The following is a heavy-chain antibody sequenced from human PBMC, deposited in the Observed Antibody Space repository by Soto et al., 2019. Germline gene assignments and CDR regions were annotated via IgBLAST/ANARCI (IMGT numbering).Heavy chain of an antibody. CDR2: INHSGST. CDR1: GAAFSGYY. CDR3: ARGSPHYDFWFGYYPSSSYMDT. V-gene: IGHV4-34*01. D-gene: IGHD3-3*01. Sequence: ETLSLTCAVCGAAFSGYYWSWIRQPPGKGLEWIGEINHSGSTNYNPSLKSRVTISVDTSKNQFSLQLSSVTAADTAVYYCARGSPHYDFWFGYYPSSSYMDTWGQGAALTISS. J-gene: IGHJ6*03.